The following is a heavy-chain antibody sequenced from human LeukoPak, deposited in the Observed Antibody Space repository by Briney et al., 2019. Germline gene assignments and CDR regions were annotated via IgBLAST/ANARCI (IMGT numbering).Heavy chain of an antibody. V-gene: IGHV4-34*01. Sequence: SETLSLTCAVYGGSFSGYYWSWIRQTPGKGLEWIGEINHSGSTNYNPSLKCRVTISVDTSKNQFSLKLSSVTAADTAVYYRARIYGRGAFDIWGQGTMVTVSS. CDR3: ARIYGRGAFDI. D-gene: IGHD3-10*01. J-gene: IGHJ3*02. CDR2: INHSGST. CDR1: GGSFSGYY.